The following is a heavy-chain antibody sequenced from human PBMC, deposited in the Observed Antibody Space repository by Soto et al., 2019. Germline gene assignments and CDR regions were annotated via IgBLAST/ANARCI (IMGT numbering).Heavy chain of an antibody. CDR1: GFIFSRNG. CDR2: ISYDGSNT. V-gene: IGHV3-30*18. J-gene: IGHJ6*02. D-gene: IGHD3-16*01. CDR3: AKVARRWGDYYGLDV. Sequence: LRLFCAASGFIFSRNGLHWVRQAPGKGLEWVAVISYDGSNTSYAVSVKGRFTISRDKSKNTLYLQMNSLRAEDTAVYYCAKVARRWGDYYGLDVWGQGTTVTVSS.